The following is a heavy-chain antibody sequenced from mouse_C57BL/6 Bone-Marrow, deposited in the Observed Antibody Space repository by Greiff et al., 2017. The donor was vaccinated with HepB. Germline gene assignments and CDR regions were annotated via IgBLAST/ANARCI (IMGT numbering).Heavy chain of an antibody. D-gene: IGHD1-1*01. V-gene: IGHV1-64*01. CDR2: IHPNSGST. J-gene: IGHJ1*03. CDR1: GYTFTSYW. CDR3: ARSLYYYDREYFDV. Sequence: QVQLQQPGAELVKPGASVKLSCKASGYTFTSYWMHWVKQRPGQGLEWIGMIHPNSGSTNYNEKFKSKATLTVDKSSSTAYMQLSSLTSEDSAVYYCARSLYYYDREYFDVWGTGTTVTVSS.